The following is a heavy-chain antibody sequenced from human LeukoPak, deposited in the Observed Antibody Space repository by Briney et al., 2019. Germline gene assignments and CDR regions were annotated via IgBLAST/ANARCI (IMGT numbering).Heavy chain of an antibody. Sequence: PSETLSLTCTVSGGSISSYYWSWIRQPPGKGLEWIGYISYGGRTNYNPSLQSRVTISVDTSKTQFSLNLDSVTAADTAVYYCSRGRNTLSPWGQGSLVTVSS. J-gene: IGHJ5*02. V-gene: IGHV4-59*08. CDR3: SRGRNTLSP. D-gene: IGHD1-26*01. CDR1: GGSISSYY. CDR2: ISYGGRT.